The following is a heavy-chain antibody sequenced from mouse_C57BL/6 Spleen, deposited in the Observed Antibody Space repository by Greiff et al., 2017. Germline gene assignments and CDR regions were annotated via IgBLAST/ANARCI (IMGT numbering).Heavy chain of an antibody. CDR1: GYTFTSYW. CDR2: IDPSDSYT. D-gene: IGHD1-1*01. J-gene: IGHJ2*01. V-gene: IGHV1-69*01. Sequence: VQLQQPGAELVMPGASVKLSCKASGYTFTSYWMHWVKQRPGQGLEWIGEIDPSDSYTNYNQKFKGKSTLTVDKSSSTAYMQLSSPTSEDSAVYYCARSDYGSSYFDYWGQGTTLTVSS. CDR3: ARSDYGSSYFDY.